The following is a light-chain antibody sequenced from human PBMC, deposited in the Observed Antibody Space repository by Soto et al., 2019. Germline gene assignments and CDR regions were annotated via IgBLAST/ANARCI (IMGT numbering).Light chain of an antibody. J-gene: IGKJ1*01. CDR1: QTISSNN. Sequence: EIVLTQSPGTLSVSPGERATLSCRASQTISSNNLAWYQQKPGQAPSLLIYGTSSRATAIPDRFSGSGSGTDLTLTISRLEAEDSAICYRQQYISWTFGQGTKVEI. CDR3: QQYISWT. V-gene: IGKV3-20*01. CDR2: GTS.